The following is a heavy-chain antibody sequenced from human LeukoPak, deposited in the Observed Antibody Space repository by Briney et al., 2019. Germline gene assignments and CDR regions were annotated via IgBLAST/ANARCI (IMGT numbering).Heavy chain of an antibody. Sequence: GGTLRLSCAASGFTFSNYGMSWVRQAPGKGLEWVSSISGSGDSTYYADSVKGRFTISRDNAKDSLFLQMNSLRVEDTAVYYCASPGVWPHDRFDIWGQGTVVAVSS. CDR2: ISGSGDST. D-gene: IGHD7-27*01. CDR3: ASPGVWPHDRFDI. V-gene: IGHV3-23*01. CDR1: GFTFSNYG. J-gene: IGHJ3*02.